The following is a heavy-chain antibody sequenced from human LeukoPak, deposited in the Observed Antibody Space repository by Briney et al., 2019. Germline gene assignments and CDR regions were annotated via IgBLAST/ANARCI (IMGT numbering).Heavy chain of an antibody. CDR1: VGTFSTYA. J-gene: IGHJ4*02. CDR2: IIPIFGTA. D-gene: IGHD5-18*01. Sequence: GSSVKVSCKASVGTFSTYAINWVRQAPGQGLEWMGGIIPIFGTANYAQKFQGRVTITADESTSTAYMELSSLRSEATAVYYCASNPRGYSYGSDYWGQGTLVTVSS. V-gene: IGHV1-69*01. CDR3: ASNPRGYSYGSDY.